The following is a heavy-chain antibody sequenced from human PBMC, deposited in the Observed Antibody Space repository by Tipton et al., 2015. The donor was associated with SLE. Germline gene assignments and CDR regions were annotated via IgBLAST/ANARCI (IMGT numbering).Heavy chain of an antibody. D-gene: IGHD1-26*01. CDR2: ICYDGNT. Sequence: TLSLTCTVSGASISTSGYCWSWIRQPPGKGLEWIGSICYDGNTNYNPSLKSRVTISVHTSRSLFSLKLSLVTATDTAVYYCGRSGGYRIHRWGQGTLVTVSS. V-gene: IGHV4-39*01. CDR3: GRSGGYRIHR. J-gene: IGHJ1*01. CDR1: GASISTSGYC.